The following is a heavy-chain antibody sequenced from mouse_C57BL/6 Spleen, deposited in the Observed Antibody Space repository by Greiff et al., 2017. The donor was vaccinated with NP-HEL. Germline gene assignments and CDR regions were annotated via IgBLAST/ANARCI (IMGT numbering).Heavy chain of an antibody. J-gene: IGHJ2*01. CDR2: ISSGGSYT. D-gene: IGHD2-5*01. CDR3: ARTDSNYDY. Sequence: EVQLQESGGDLVKPGGSLKLSCAASGFTFSSYGMSWVRQTPDKRLEWVATISSGGSYTYYPDSVKGRFTISRDNAKNTLYLQMSSLKSEDTAMYYCARTDSNYDYWGQGTTLTVSS. CDR1: GFTFSSYG. V-gene: IGHV5-6*01.